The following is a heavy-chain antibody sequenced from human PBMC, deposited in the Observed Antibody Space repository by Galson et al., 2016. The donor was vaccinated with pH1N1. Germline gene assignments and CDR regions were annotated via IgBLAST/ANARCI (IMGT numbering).Heavy chain of an antibody. CDR1: GYSFRSSW. CDR3: ARQNDYGDYRGDAFDI. Sequence: QSGAEVKKPGESLKISCQGSGYSFRSSWIGWVRQMPGKGLEWMGIIYLGGSLIRYRPSFQGQVTISADKSINIVYLEWSSLKASDTATYYCARQNDYGDYRGDAFDIWGQGTMVTVSS. J-gene: IGHJ3*02. D-gene: IGHD4-17*01. V-gene: IGHV5-51*01. CDR2: IYLGGSLI.